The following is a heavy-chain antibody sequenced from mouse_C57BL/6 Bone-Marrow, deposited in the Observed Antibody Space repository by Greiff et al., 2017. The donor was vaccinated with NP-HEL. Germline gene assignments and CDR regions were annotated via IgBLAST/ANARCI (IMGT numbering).Heavy chain of an antibody. D-gene: IGHD2-5*01. Sequence: QVQLQQPGAELVKPGASVKVSCKASGYTFTSYWMHWVKQRPGQGLEWIGRLHPSDSDTNYNQKFKGKATLTVDKSSSTAYMQLSSLTSEDSAVYYCAIHYSNYVSWFAYWGQGTLVTVSA. V-gene: IGHV1-74*01. CDR1: GYTFTSYW. CDR3: AIHYSNYVSWFAY. J-gene: IGHJ3*01. CDR2: LHPSDSDT.